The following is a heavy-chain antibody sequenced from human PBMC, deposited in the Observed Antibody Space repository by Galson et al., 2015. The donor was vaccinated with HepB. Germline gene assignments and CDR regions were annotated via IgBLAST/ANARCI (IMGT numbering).Heavy chain of an antibody. D-gene: IGHD2-2*02. CDR2: IWYDGSNK. CDR3: ARDGAEGYCSSTSCYTTGAFDI. CDR1: GFTFSSYG. Sequence: SLRLSCAASGFTFSSYGMHWVRQAPGKGLEWVAVIWYDGSNKYYADSVKGRFTISRDNSKNTLYLQMNSLRAEDTAVYYCARDGAEGYCSSTSCYTTGAFDIWGQGTMVTVSS. J-gene: IGHJ3*02. V-gene: IGHV3-33*01.